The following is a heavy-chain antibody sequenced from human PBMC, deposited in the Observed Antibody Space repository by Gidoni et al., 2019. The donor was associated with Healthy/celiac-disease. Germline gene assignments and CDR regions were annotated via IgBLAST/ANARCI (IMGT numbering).Heavy chain of an antibody. CDR2: INHSGST. V-gene: IGHV4-34*01. J-gene: IGHJ6*03. D-gene: IGHD2-15*01. CDR3: ARGGPGACSGGSCYVRYYYYYMDV. Sequence: QVQLQQWGAGLLKPSETLSLPCAVYAGSFSGYYWSWIRQPPGKGLEWIGEINHSGSTNYNPSLKSRVTISVDTSKNQFSLKLSSVTAADTAVYYCARGGPGACSGGSCYVRYYYYYMDVWGKGTTVTVSS. CDR1: AGSFSGYY.